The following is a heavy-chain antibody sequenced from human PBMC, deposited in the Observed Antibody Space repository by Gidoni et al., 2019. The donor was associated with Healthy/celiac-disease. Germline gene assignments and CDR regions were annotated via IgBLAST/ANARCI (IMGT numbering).Heavy chain of an antibody. Sequence: QVQLVQSGAEVKKPGASVKVSCKASGYTFTSYYMPWVRQAPGQGLEWMGIINPSGGSTSYAQKFQGRVTMTRDTSTSTVYMELSSLRSEDTAVYYCARVSKAVAGSDYWGQGTLVTVSS. D-gene: IGHD6-19*01. CDR3: ARVSKAVAGSDY. J-gene: IGHJ4*02. CDR2: INPSGGST. CDR1: GYTFTSYY. V-gene: IGHV1-46*01.